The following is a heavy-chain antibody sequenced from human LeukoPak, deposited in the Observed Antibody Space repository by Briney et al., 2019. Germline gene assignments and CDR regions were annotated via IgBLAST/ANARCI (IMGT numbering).Heavy chain of an antibody. Sequence: ASVKVSFTASGYTFTAYYIHWVRQAPGQGLEWMGRINPNSGGTNYAQNFQGRVAMTRDTSIDTAYMELSRLRSDDTAVYYCARGYSYVHFDYWGQGTLVTVSS. J-gene: IGHJ4*02. V-gene: IGHV1-2*06. CDR1: GYTFTAYY. CDR3: ARGYSYVHFDY. D-gene: IGHD5-18*01. CDR2: INPNSGGT.